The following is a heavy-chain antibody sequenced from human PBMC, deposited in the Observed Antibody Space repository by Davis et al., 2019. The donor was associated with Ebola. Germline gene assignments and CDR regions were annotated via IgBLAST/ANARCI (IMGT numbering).Heavy chain of an antibody. Sequence: MPSETLFLTCTVSGGSITTYYWSWIRQPPGKGLEWIANIYYSGITMHNPSLKSRVTISLDTSKNQVSLKLSSVTAADTAVYYCVRRVTMIRGVIPWFDPWGQGTLVAVSS. CDR3: VRRVTMIRGVIPWFDP. CDR1: GGSITTYY. V-gene: IGHV4-59*12. D-gene: IGHD3-10*01. J-gene: IGHJ5*01. CDR2: IYYSGIT.